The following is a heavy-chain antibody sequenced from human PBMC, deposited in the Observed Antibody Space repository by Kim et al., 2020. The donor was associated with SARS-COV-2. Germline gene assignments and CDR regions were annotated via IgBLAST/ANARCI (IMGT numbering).Heavy chain of an antibody. V-gene: IGHV4-31*03. CDR2: IYYSGST. J-gene: IGHJ3*02. CDR3: ARDVSGYRNDAFDI. Sequence: SETLSLTCTVSGGSISSGGYYWSWIRQHPGKGLEWIGYIYYSGSTYYNPSLKSRVTISVDTSKNQFSLKLSSVTAADTAVYYCARDVSGYRNDAFDIWGQGTMVTVSS. D-gene: IGHD3-22*01. CDR1: GGSISSGGYY.